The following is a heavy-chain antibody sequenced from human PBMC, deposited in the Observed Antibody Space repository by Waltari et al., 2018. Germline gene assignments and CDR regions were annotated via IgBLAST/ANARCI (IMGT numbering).Heavy chain of an antibody. V-gene: IGHV2-5*01. CDR2: IYWNDDK. D-gene: IGHD2-15*01. CDR3: AHRPVSLGYCSGGSCDHFDY. Sequence: QITLKESGPTLVKPTQTLTLTCTFSGFSLSTSGVGVGWIRQPPGKALEWLALIYWNDDKRYSPSLKSRLTITKDTSKNQVVLTMTNMDPVDTATYYCAHRPVSLGYCSGGSCDHFDYWGQGTLVTVSS. CDR1: GFSLSTSGVG. J-gene: IGHJ4*02.